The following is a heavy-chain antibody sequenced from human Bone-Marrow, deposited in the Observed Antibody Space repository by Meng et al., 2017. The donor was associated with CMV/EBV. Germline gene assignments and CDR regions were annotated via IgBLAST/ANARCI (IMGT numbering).Heavy chain of an antibody. D-gene: IGHD4-23*01. V-gene: IGHV1-46*01. J-gene: IGHJ3*02. Sequence: ASVKVSCKASGYTFTSYHIHWVRQAPGQGLECMGRINPSGGRTSYAHNFQGRVTMTRDTSTSTVYMELSSLRSGDTAVYYCARVPPTSLTYGGPAGYAFDIWGQGTMVTVSS. CDR2: INPSGGRT. CDR3: ARVPPTSLTYGGPAGYAFDI. CDR1: GYTFTSYH.